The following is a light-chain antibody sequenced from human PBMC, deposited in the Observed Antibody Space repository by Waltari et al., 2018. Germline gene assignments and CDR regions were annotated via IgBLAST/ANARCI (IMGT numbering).Light chain of an antibody. J-gene: IGKJ2*01. V-gene: IGKV1-5*03. CDR2: KTS. Sequence: DIQMTQSPSTLSATVGDRVTITCRASQSIGDLLAWYQQKPGKAPKVLIYKTSDLESGVPSRFSGSGSGTEFTLSISSLQPDDFATYYCQHYESYPVTFGQGTKLEIK. CDR1: QSIGDL. CDR3: QHYESYPVT.